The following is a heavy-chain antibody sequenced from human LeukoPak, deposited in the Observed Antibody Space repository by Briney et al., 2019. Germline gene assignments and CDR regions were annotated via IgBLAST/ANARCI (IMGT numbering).Heavy chain of an antibody. J-gene: IGHJ4*02. Sequence: GGSLRLSCAASGFTFGTHGMHWVRQAPGRGLEWVAVISYDGNYKYYADSVKGRFTISRDNSKNTLYLQMNSLRAEDTALYYCVKDIGATIQAYFDYWGQGTLVTVSS. CDR1: GFTFGTHG. CDR3: VKDIGATIQAYFDY. CDR2: ISYDGNYK. D-gene: IGHD5-12*01. V-gene: IGHV3-30*18.